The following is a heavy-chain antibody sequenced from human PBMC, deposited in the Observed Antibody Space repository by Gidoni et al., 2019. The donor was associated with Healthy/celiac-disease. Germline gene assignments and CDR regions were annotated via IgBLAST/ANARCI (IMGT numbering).Heavy chain of an antibody. J-gene: IGHJ4*02. V-gene: IGHV1-69*01. CDR3: ARGRDSSGYYFDY. CDR2: IIPIWGTA. D-gene: IGHD3-22*01. CDR1: GGTFSSYA. Sequence: QVQLVQSGAEVTNPGSSVNVSCKASGGTFSSYAISWVRQGTGQGLAWMGGIIPIWGTANYAQKYQGRVTITADESTSTAYMELSSLRAEDTALYYCARGRDSSGYYFDYGGQGNLVTVSS.